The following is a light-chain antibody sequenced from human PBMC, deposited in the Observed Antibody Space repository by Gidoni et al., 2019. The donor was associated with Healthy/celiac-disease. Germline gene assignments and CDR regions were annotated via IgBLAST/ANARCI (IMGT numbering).Light chain of an antibody. CDR1: QSVSSSY. V-gene: IGKV3-20*01. CDR3: QQYGSSPVKLP. Sequence: EIVLTQSPGTLSWSPGERATLSCRASQSVSSSYLAWYQQKPGQAPRLRIYGAPSRATGIPDRFSGSGSGTDFTLTISRLEPEDFAVYYCQQYGSSPVKLPFGGGTKVEIK. CDR2: GAP. J-gene: IGKJ4*01.